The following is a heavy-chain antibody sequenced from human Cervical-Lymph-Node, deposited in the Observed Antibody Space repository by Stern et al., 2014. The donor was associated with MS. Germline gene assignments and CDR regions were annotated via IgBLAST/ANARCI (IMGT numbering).Heavy chain of an antibody. D-gene: IGHD3-10*01. V-gene: IGHV4-59*11. J-gene: IGHJ4*02. CDR1: GGSINTHF. CDR2: IHHSRST. CDR3: ARDRGGTPGDYFDY. Sequence: QVQLQESGPGLVRPSETLSLTCTVSGGSINTHFWSWIRQPPGKGLEWIVYIHHSRSTNYNPSLKSRVTISIDTSKNQFSLKLSSVTAADTAVYYCARDRGGTPGDYFDYWGQGTLVTVSS.